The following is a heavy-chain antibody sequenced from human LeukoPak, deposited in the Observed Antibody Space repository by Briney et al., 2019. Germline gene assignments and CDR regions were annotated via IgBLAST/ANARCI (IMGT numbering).Heavy chain of an antibody. J-gene: IGHJ4*02. Sequence: PGGSLRLSCAASGFTFSDYEMNWVRQAPGKGLEWLSYISTGGRTIKYADSVKGRFTISRDNARSSLFLQMTNLRAEDTAVYYCARDLKHYYGSGSYSDYWGQGTLVTVSS. V-gene: IGHV3-48*03. CDR2: ISTGGRTI. CDR3: ARDLKHYYGSGSYSDY. CDR1: GFTFSDYE. D-gene: IGHD3-10*01.